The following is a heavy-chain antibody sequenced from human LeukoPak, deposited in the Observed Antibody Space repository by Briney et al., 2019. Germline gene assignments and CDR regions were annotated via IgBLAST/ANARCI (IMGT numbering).Heavy chain of an antibody. J-gene: IGHJ5*02. V-gene: IGHV4-39*07. CDR1: GGSISSSSYY. CDR3: AREFTMIRGARGNWFDP. D-gene: IGHD3-10*01. CDR2: IYYSGST. Sequence: SETLSLTCTVSGGSISSSSYYWGWIRQPPGKGLEWIGSIYYSGSTYYNPSLKSRVTISVDTSKNQFSLNLSSVTAADTAVYYCAREFTMIRGARGNWFDPWGQGTLVTVSS.